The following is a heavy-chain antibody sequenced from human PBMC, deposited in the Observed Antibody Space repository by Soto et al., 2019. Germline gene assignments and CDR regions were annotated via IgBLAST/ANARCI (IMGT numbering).Heavy chain of an antibody. J-gene: IGHJ6*02. CDR2: IIPLFGTA. CDR3: ARGVYYYGSGHPHYYYYGLDV. D-gene: IGHD3-10*01. V-gene: IGHV1-69*05. CDR1: GGTFSSYA. Sequence: GASVKVSCKGSGGTFSSYAISWVRQAPGQGLEWVGGIIPLFGTATYAQKFQGRVTITTDESTSTAHMELSSLTSEDTAVYYCARGVYYYGSGHPHYYYYGLDVWGQGTRVTVSS.